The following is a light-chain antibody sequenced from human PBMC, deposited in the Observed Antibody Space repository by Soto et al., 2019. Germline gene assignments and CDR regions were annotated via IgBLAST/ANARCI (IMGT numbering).Light chain of an antibody. CDR3: SSYTSSSILYV. J-gene: IGLJ1*01. V-gene: IGLV2-14*03. CDR2: DVT. Sequence: QSALTQPASVSGSPGQSITISCTGTSSDFGDYKYVSWFQQYPGTAPKLIIYDVTNRPSGVSHRFSGSKSGNTASLTISGLQDEDEADYYCSSYTSSSILYVFGTGTKVTVL. CDR1: SSDFGDYKY.